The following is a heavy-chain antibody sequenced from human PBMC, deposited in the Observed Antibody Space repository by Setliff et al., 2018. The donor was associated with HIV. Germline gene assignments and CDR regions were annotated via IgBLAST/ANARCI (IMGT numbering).Heavy chain of an antibody. D-gene: IGHD3-9*01. CDR3: ARGDSYYDILTGRAFDAFDI. J-gene: IGHJ3*02. V-gene: IGHV4-61*09. CDR1: GGSISSRSYY. Sequence: PSETLSLTCSVSGGSISSRSYYWSWIRQPAGKGLEWIGHIHTSGSTDYSPSLKSRVTISVDTSKKQFSLKLSSVTAADTAVYYCARGDSYYDILTGRAFDAFDIWGQGTVVTVSS. CDR2: IHTSGST.